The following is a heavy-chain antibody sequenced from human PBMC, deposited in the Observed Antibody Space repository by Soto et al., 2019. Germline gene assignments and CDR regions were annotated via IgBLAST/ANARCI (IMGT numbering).Heavy chain of an antibody. CDR2: ISGSGGST. J-gene: IGHJ6*02. CDR3: AKDLGDYPLGMDV. CDR1: GFPFNIYA. D-gene: IGHD4-17*01. V-gene: IGHV3-23*01. Sequence: EVQLLESGGGLVQPGGSLRLSCAAAGFPFNIYAMSWVRQAPGKGLDWVSVISGSGGSTYYADSVKGRFTISRDNSKNTLYLQMNSLRAEDTAVYYCAKDLGDYPLGMDVWGQGTTVTVSS.